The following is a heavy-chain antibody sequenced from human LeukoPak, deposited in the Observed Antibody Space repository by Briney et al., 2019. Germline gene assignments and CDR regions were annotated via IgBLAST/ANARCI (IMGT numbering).Heavy chain of an antibody. CDR3: AREGVTIFGLVRTQTTKSPHRFDP. Sequence: ASVKVSCKASGYTFTTYHMHWVRQAPGQGLEWMGIINPSGGSTNYAQKFQGRVTMTRDMSTSTVYMELSSLRSDDTAVYYCAREGVTIFGLVRTQTTKSPHRFDPWGQGTLVTVSS. J-gene: IGHJ5*02. CDR2: INPSGGST. CDR1: GYTFTTYH. V-gene: IGHV1-46*01. D-gene: IGHD3-3*01.